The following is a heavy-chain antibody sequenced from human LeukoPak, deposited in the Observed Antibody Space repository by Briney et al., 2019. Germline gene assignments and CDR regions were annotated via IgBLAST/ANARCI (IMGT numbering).Heavy chain of an antibody. D-gene: IGHD1/OR15-1a*01. Sequence: PGGSLRLSCAASGFTFSSFWMAWVRQAPGKGLEWVASIKFDESERHHVDSVKGRFTISRDNAKNSLYLQMNSLGAEDTAVYFCTRVTTNGYFEYWGQGTLVTVSS. CDR2: IKFDESER. J-gene: IGHJ4*02. V-gene: IGHV3-7*04. CDR3: TRVTTNGYFEY. CDR1: GFTFSSFW.